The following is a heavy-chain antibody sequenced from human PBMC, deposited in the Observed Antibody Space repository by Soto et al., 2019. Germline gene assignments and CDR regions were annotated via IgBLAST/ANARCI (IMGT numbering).Heavy chain of an antibody. D-gene: IGHD5-18*01. CDR3: ARLPCYGCYDYYMDV. CDR1: GYSFTSYW. J-gene: IGHJ6*03. V-gene: IGHV5-51*01. Sequence: PGESLKISCKGSGYSFTSYWIGWVRQMPGKGLEWMGIIYPGDSDTRYSPSFQGQVTISADKSISTAYLQWSSLKASDTAMYYCARLPCYGCYDYYMDVWGKGTTVTVSS. CDR2: IYPGDSDT.